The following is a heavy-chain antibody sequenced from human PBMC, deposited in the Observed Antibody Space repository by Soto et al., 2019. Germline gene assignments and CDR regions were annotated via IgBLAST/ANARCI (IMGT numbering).Heavy chain of an antibody. V-gene: IGHV3-23*01. CDR3: VRHAKLTSVTANVGYYYGLDI. CDR1: GFIFSNYD. CDR2: IGTSGGGT. Sequence: EVQLLESGGGLVQPGGSLRLSCAASGFIFSNYDMSWVRLAPGKGLEWVSVIGTSGGGTYYAYSVKGRFTISRDNSKNTVYLQMSSLRAEDTALYMCVRHAKLTSVTANVGYYYGLDIWGQGTTVTISS. J-gene: IGHJ6*02. D-gene: IGHD4-4*01.